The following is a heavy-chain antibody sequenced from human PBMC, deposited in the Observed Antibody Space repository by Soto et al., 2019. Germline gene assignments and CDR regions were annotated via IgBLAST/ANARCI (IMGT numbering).Heavy chain of an antibody. Sequence: PGGSLRLSCAASGFTFSSYAMSWVRQAPGKGLEWVSAISGSGGSTYYADSVKGRFAISRDNSKNTLYLQMNSLRAEDTAVYYCAKETYYDFWSGREFDYWGEGTPVTVSS. CDR2: ISGSGGST. V-gene: IGHV3-23*01. CDR3: AKETYYDFWSGREFDY. D-gene: IGHD3-3*01. CDR1: GFTFSSYA. J-gene: IGHJ4*02.